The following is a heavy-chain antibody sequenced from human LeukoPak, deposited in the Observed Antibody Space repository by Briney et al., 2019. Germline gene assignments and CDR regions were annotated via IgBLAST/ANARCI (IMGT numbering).Heavy chain of an antibody. CDR3: ARVSSSSPGAFSC. D-gene: IGHD6-6*01. J-gene: IGHJ4*02. CDR1: GFTFSSYA. CDR2: ISYDGSNK. Sequence: GSLRLSCAASGFTFSSYAMHWVRQAPGKGLEWVAVISYDGSNKYYADSVKGRFTISRDNSKNTLYLQMNSLRAEDTAVYYCARVSSSSPGAFSCWGQGTLVTVSS. V-gene: IGHV3-30*04.